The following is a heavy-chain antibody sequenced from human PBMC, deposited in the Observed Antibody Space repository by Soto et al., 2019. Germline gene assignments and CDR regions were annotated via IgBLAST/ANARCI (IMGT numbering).Heavy chain of an antibody. J-gene: IGHJ4*02. D-gene: IGHD6-19*01. CDR1: GGSISSGGYS. CDR2: IYHSGST. CDR3: ATTIDSGGCSGDN. V-gene: IGHV4-30-2*01. Sequence: PSETLSLTCAVSGGSISSGGYSWSWIRQPPGKGLEWIGYIYHSGSTYYNPSLKSRVTISVDMPKNQFSLLLNSVTAADTAVYYCATTIDSGGCSGDNWGQGTLVTVSS.